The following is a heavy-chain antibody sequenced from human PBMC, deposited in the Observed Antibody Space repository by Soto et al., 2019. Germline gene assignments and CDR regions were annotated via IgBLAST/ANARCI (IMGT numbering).Heavy chain of an antibody. D-gene: IGHD2-2*01. CDR3: AKGSWRYCSSTSCSPYYYYYDMDV. CDR2: ISGSGGST. J-gene: IGHJ6*02. CDR1: GFTFSSYA. Sequence: GGSLRLSCAASGFTFSSYAMSCVRQAPGKGLEWVGAISGSGGSTYYADSVKGRFTISRDNSKNTLYLQMNRLRAEDTAVYYCAKGSWRYCSSTSCSPYYYYYDMDVWGQGTTVTVSS. V-gene: IGHV3-23*01.